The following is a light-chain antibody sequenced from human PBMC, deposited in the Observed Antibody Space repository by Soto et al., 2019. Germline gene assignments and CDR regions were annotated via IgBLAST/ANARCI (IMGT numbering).Light chain of an antibody. Sequence: IQMTQSPSSLSASVGDRVTITCQATQDIRKYLNWYQQKPGKAPKLLIYAASTLQSGVPSRFSGSGSGTEFTLTISSLQPEDFATYYCQQLNSYPLTFGQGTRLEIK. CDR3: QQLNSYPLT. V-gene: IGKV1-9*01. CDR1: QDIRKY. CDR2: AAS. J-gene: IGKJ5*01.